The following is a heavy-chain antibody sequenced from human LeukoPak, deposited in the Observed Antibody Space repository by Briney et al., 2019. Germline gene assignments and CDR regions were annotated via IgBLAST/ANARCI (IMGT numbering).Heavy chain of an antibody. Sequence: GESLKISCKGSGYSFTSYWIGWVRQMPGKGLEWMGIIYPGDSDTRYSPSFQGQGTISADKSISTAYLQWSSLKASVTAMYYCARQADDCSSTSCYFDYWGQGTLVTVSS. CDR2: IYPGDSDT. CDR1: GYSFTSYW. J-gene: IGHJ4*02. CDR3: ARQADDCSSTSCYFDY. V-gene: IGHV5-51*01. D-gene: IGHD2-2*01.